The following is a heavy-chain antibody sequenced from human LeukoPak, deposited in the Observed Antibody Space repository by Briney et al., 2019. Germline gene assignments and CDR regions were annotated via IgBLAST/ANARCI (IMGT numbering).Heavy chain of an antibody. CDR1: GFTLSSYW. D-gene: IGHD3-22*01. V-gene: IGHV3-7*04. CDR3: ARDKFYDSSTYYPRFDY. Sequence: GGSLRLSCAASGFTLSSYWMSWVRQAPGDGLEWVANIKEEGSQKNYVDSVEGRFSLSRDNAKNSLYLQMNSLRAEDTAVYYCARDKFYDSSTYYPRFDYWGQGTLVTVSS. J-gene: IGHJ4*02. CDR2: IKEEGSQK.